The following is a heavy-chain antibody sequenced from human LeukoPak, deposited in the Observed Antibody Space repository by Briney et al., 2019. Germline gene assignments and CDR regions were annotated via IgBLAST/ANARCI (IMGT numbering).Heavy chain of an antibody. V-gene: IGHV1-24*01. CDR3: AREGPHCSSASCYPAFDY. CDR2: FDPEDGET. J-gene: IGHJ4*02. D-gene: IGHD2-2*01. Sequence: ASVKVSCKVSGYTLTELSMHWVRQAPGKGLEWMGGFDPEDGETIYAQKFQGRVTITADESTSTAYMELSSLRSEDTAVYYCAREGPHCSSASCYPAFDYWGQGTLVTVSS. CDR1: GYTLTELS.